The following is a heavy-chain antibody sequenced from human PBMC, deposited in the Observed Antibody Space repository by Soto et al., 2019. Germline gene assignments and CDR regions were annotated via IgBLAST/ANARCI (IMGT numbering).Heavy chain of an antibody. CDR3: AKGGDYYDRSCYYSVGTFDI. D-gene: IGHD3-22*01. CDR2: IYSDGST. CDR1: GFTVSGNY. Sequence: EVQLVESGGGLIQPGGSLRLSCAASGFTVSGNYMSWVRQAPGKGLECVSVIYSDGSTYYADSVKGRFTISRDNSKNTLYLQMNSLRAEDTAMYYCAKGGDYYDRSCYYSVGTFDIWGQGTMVTVSS. V-gene: IGHV3-53*01. J-gene: IGHJ3*02.